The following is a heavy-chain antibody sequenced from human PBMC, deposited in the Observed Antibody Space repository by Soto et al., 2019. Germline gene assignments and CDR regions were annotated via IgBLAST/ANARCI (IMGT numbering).Heavy chain of an antibody. CDR1: GYTFTSYG. D-gene: IGHD2-2*01. J-gene: IGHJ4*02. CDR3: ARGPYCSTTNCYFPGLDY. CDR2: ISAYNGNT. Sequence: ASVKVSCKASGYTFTSYGISWVRQAPGQGLEWMGWISAYNGNTNYAQKLQGRVTMTTDTSTSTAYMELRSLRSDDTAVYYCARGPYCSTTNCYFPGLDYWGQGTLVTVSS. V-gene: IGHV1-18*01.